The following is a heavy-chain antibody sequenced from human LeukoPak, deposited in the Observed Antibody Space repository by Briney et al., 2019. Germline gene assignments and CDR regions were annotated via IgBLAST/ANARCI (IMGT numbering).Heavy chain of an antibody. J-gene: IGHJ4*02. Sequence: SETLSLTCSVSGGSSSSSSYYWGWIRQPPGKGLEWIGSIHDSGSTDYNPSLKSRVTISVDTSKNQFSLKLSSVTAADTAVYYCARWELLAYYYFDYWGQGTLVTVSS. CDR1: GGSSSSSSYY. D-gene: IGHD1-26*01. CDR3: ARWELLAYYYFDY. CDR2: IHDSGST. V-gene: IGHV4-39*01.